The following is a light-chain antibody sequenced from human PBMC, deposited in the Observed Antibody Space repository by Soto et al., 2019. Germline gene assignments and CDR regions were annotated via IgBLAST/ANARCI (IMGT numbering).Light chain of an antibody. CDR3: LLYYGGQLGV. CDR1: SGAVTSGNY. J-gene: IGLJ2*01. Sequence: QAVVTQEPSLTVSPGGTVTLTCAPSSGAVTSGNYPNWFQQKPGQAPRALIYSTNHKYSWTPARFSGYLLGGKAALTLSGVQPEDEADYYCLLYYGGQLGVFGGGTKLTVL. V-gene: IGLV7-43*01. CDR2: STN.